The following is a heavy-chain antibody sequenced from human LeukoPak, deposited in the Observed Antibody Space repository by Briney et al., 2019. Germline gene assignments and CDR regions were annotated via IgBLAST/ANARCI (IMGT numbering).Heavy chain of an antibody. CDR2: IYPGDSDT. D-gene: IGHD2-15*01. CDR3: ARRVGYCSGGSCYSDCFDY. J-gene: IGHJ4*02. CDR1: GYSFTSYW. V-gene: IGHV5-51*01. Sequence: GESLKISFKGSGYSFTSYWIGWVRQMPGKGLEWMGIIYPGDSDTRYSPSFQGQVTISADKSISTAYLQWSSLKASDTAMYYCARRVGYCSGGSCYSDCFDYWGQGTLVTVSS.